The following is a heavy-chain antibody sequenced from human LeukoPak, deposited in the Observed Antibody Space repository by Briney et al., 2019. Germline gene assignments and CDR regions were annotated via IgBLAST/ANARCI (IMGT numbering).Heavy chain of an antibody. Sequence: GASVKVSCKASGYTFTSYGISWVRQAPGQGLEWMGWISAYNGNTNYAQKPQGRVTMTTDTSISTAYMELSSLRSEDTAVYYCARGRDSSSWTGWFDPWGQGTLVTVSS. V-gene: IGHV1-18*01. CDR3: ARGRDSSSWTGWFDP. CDR2: ISAYNGNT. D-gene: IGHD6-13*01. J-gene: IGHJ5*02. CDR1: GYTFTSYG.